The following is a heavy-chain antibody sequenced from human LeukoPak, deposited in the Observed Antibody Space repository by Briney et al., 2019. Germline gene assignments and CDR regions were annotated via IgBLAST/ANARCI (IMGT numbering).Heavy chain of an antibody. CDR1: GFTFSTYS. J-gene: IGHJ4*02. D-gene: IGHD1-1*01. Sequence: AGGSLRLSCAASGFTFSTYSMNWVRQAPGKGLEWVSPISSGSSFIYYADSVKGRFTISRDNSKNTLYLQMSSLSAEDTAVYYCAKTPDVWNWKYYFDYWGQGTLVTVSS. V-gene: IGHV3-21*04. CDR3: AKTPDVWNWKYYFDY. CDR2: ISSGSSFI.